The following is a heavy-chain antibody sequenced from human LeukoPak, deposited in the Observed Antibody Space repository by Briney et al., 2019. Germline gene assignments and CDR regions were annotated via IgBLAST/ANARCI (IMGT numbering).Heavy chain of an antibody. D-gene: IGHD2-15*01. CDR1: GGSISSSSYY. J-gene: IGHJ5*02. CDR3: ARHRCSGGSCYPMNWFDP. CDR2: IYYSGST. V-gene: IGHV4-39*01. Sequence: SETLSLTCTVSGGSISSSSYYWGWVRQPPGKGLEWLGSIYYSGSTYYNPSLKSRATISVDTSKNQFSLKLSSVTAADTAVYYCARHRCSGGSCYPMNWFDPWGQGTLVTVSS.